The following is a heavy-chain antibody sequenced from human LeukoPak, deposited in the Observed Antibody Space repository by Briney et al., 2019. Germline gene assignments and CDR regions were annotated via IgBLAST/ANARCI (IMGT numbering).Heavy chain of an antibody. J-gene: IGHJ4*02. CDR1: GGTFSSYA. CDR3: AREKGVSSGWYY. Sequence: SVKVSCKASGGTFSSYAISWVRQAPGQGLEWMGGIIPIFGTANYARKFQGRVTITADESTSTAYMELSSLRSEDTAVYYCAREKGVSSGWYYWGQGTLVTVSS. D-gene: IGHD6-19*01. CDR2: IIPIFGTA. V-gene: IGHV1-69*13.